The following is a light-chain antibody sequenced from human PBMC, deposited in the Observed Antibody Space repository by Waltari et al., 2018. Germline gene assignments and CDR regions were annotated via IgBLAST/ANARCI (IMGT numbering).Light chain of an antibody. V-gene: IGKV1-17*01. J-gene: IGKJ3*01. CDR2: YVN. Sequence: DIQMTQAPSSLSASVGDRVTIPCRASEDITNYLNWYQQKPGKAPKLLLYYVNRLESGVPSRFSGSGSGTQFTLIISGLQPADFATYYCQQYSTLPFTFGPGTKVDIK. CDR3: QQYSTLPFT. CDR1: EDITNY.